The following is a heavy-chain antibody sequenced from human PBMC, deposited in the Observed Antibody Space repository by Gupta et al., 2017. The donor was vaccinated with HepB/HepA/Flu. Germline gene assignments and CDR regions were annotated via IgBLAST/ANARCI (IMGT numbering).Heavy chain of an antibody. D-gene: IGHD3-22*01. CDR3: ARDRAGDSSGFFDY. Sequence: QVQLVESGGGVVQPGRSLRLSCAASGFTFRSYGMHWVRQAPGKGLEWVAVIWYDGSNKYYADSVKGRFTISRDNSKNTLYLQMNSLRAEDTAVYYCARDRAGDSSGFFDYWGQGTLVTVSS. V-gene: IGHV3-33*01. CDR1: GFTFRSYG. CDR2: IWYDGSNK. J-gene: IGHJ4*02.